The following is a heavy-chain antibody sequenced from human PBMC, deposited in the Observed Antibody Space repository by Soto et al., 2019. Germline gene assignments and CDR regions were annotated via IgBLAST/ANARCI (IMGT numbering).Heavy chain of an antibody. V-gene: IGHV3-23*01. CDR1: GFMFSSYA. CDR3: AKLTYPSDSTGYYYERVSGWIDS. D-gene: IGHD3-22*01. J-gene: IGHJ5*01. Sequence: EVQLLESGGGLIQPGGSLRLSCAASGFMFSSYAMSWVRQAPGKGLEWVSSISASGGTANLADSAEGRCTISRDNSKSTLYLQMNSLRAEDTAVYYCAKLTYPSDSTGYYYERVSGWIDSWGQGTLVTVSS. CDR2: ISASGGTA.